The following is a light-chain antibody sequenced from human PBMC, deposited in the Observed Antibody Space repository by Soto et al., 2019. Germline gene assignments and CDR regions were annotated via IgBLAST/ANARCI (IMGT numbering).Light chain of an antibody. V-gene: IGLV2-11*01. CDR1: SSDVGGYNY. CDR3: CSYAGSYSYV. Sequence: QSVLTQPRSVSGSAGQSGTISCTGTSSDVGGYNYVSWYQQHPGKAPKLMIYDVSKRPSGVPDRFSGSKSGNTASLTISGLQAEDEADYYCCSYAGSYSYVFGTGTKVTVL. CDR2: DVS. J-gene: IGLJ1*01.